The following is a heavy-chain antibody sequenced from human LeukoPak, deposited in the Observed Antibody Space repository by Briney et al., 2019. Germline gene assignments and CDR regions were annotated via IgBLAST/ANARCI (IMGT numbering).Heavy chain of an antibody. V-gene: IGHV3-21*01. CDR3: ASVVELLYCGGDCYYNWFDP. D-gene: IGHD2-21*01. J-gene: IGHJ5*02. CDR1: GFTFSSYS. CDR2: ISSSSSYI. Sequence: PGGSLRLSCAASGFTFSSYSMNWVRQAPGKGLEWVSSISSSSSYIYYADSVKGRFTISRDNAKNSLYLQMNSLRAEDTAVYYCASVVELLYCGGDCYYNWFDPWGQGTLVTVSS.